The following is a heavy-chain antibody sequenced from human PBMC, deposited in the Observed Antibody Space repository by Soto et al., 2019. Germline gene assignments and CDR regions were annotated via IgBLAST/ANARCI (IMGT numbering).Heavy chain of an antibody. CDR3: ARVNSGYDSEVYGMDV. D-gene: IGHD5-12*01. CDR1: GFTFSSYA. V-gene: IGHV3-30-3*01. Sequence: GGSLRLSCAASGFTFSSYAMHWVRQAPGKGLEWVAVISYDGSNKYYADSVKGRFTISRDNSKNTLYLQMNSLRAEDTAVYYCARVNSGYDSEVYGMDVWGQGTTVTVSS. CDR2: ISYDGSNK. J-gene: IGHJ6*02.